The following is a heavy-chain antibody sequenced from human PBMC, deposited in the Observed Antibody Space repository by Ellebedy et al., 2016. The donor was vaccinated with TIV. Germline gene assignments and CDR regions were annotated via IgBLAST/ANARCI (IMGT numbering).Heavy chain of an antibody. CDR2: ISQDGGKQ. V-gene: IGHV3-7*01. CDR1: GFSFRSYW. J-gene: IGHJ5*02. CDR3: ARRGSYGDYSVQVNSWFDL. D-gene: IGHD4-17*01. Sequence: PGGSLRLSCEASGFSFRSYWMSWVRQAPGKGLEWVANISQDGGKQHYVDSVKGRFTISRDNTKNSMFLQMNSLRAEDTGMYYCARRGSYGDYSVQVNSWFDLWGQGTLVTVS.